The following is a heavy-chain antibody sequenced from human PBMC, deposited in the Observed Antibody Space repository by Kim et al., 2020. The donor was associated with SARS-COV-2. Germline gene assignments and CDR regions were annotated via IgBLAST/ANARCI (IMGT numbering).Heavy chain of an antibody. V-gene: IGHV3-9*01. CDR2: ISWNSGSI. Sequence: GGSLRLSCAASGFTFGDYAMHWVRQAPGKGLEWVSGISWNSGSIGYADSVKGRFTISIDNAKNSLYLQMNSLRAEDTALYYCARVQSHHYYYGMDVWGQGTTVTVSS. J-gene: IGHJ6*02. CDR1: GFTFGDYA. CDR3: ARVQSHHYYYGMDV.